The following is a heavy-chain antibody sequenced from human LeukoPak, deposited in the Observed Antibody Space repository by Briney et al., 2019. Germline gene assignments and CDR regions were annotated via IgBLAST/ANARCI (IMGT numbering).Heavy chain of an antibody. CDR3: AREYAAVRGAPLGY. J-gene: IGHJ4*02. V-gene: IGHV3-30-3*01. D-gene: IGHD3-10*01. CDR1: GFTFSSYA. Sequence: GGSLRLSCAASGFTFSSYAMHWVRQAPGKGLEWVAVISYDGSNKYYADSVKGRFTISRDNSKNTLYLQMNSLRAEDTAVYYCAREYAAVRGAPLGYWGQGTLVTVSS. CDR2: ISYDGSNK.